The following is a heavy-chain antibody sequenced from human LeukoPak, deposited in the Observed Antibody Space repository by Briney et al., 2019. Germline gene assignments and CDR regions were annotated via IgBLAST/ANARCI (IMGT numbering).Heavy chain of an antibody. D-gene: IGHD2-15*01. CDR3: ARDRQDCSGGSCYRTTYYFDY. CDR1: GFTFSSYS. V-gene: IGHV3-21*01. Sequence: GGSLRLSCAASGFTFSSYSMNWVRQAPGKGLEWVSSISSSSSYIYYADSVKGRFTISRDNAKSSLYLQMNSLRAEDTAVYYCARDRQDCSGGSCYRTTYYFDYWGQGTLVTVSS. J-gene: IGHJ4*02. CDR2: ISSSSSYI.